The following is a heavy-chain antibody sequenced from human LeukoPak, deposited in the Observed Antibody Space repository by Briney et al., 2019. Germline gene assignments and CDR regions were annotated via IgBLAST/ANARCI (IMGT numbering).Heavy chain of an antibody. J-gene: IGHJ5*02. D-gene: IGHD5-12*01. V-gene: IGHV4-31*03. CDR2: IYYSGST. CDR1: GGSISSGGYY. Sequence: SQTLSLTCTVSGGSISSGGYYWSWHRQHPGKGLEWIGYIYYSGSTYYNPSLKSRVTISVDTSKNQFSLKLSSVTAADTAVYYCARAGVAPIPFDPWGQGTLVTVSS. CDR3: ARAGVAPIPFDP.